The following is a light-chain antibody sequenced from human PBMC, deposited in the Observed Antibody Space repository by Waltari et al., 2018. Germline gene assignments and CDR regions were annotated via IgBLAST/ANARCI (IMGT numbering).Light chain of an antibody. CDR1: QSLVYSDGSIF. Sequence: DVVMTQSPLSLPVSLGQPASISCRSIQSLVYSDGSIFLNWYQQRPGQSPRRLIYKISNRDSGVPDRFSGSGSGTDFTLKISRVEAEDVGVYYCMQGTHWPWTFGQGTKVEIK. CDR3: MQGTHWPWT. V-gene: IGKV2-30*01. J-gene: IGKJ1*01. CDR2: KIS.